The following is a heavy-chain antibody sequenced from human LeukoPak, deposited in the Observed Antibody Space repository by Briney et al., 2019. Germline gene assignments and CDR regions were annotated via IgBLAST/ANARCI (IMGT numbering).Heavy chain of an antibody. D-gene: IGHD1-26*01. J-gene: IGHJ6*03. V-gene: IGHV3-48*03. Sequence: GGSLRLSCAASGFTFSSYEMNWVRQAPGKGLEWISYISGSGGTTHYADSVKGRFTISRDNAKNSVYLQMNSLRAEDTAVYYCARDPYSGSYGNYYYYFMDVWGKGTTVTISS. CDR2: ISGSGGTT. CDR1: GFTFSSYE. CDR3: ARDPYSGSYGNYYYYFMDV.